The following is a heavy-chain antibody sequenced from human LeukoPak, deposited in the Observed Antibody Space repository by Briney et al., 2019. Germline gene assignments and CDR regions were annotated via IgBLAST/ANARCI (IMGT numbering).Heavy chain of an antibody. D-gene: IGHD6-13*01. Sequence: PGGSLRLSCAASGFTFSSYSMNWVRQAPGKGLEWVSSISTSSSYKYYADSLKGRSTISRDNAKNSLYLQLNSLRTEDTAVYYCAKAGFSSSWSKPDNWFDPWGQGILVTVSS. V-gene: IGHV3-21*04. CDR2: ISTSSSYK. CDR1: GFTFSSYS. J-gene: IGHJ5*02. CDR3: AKAGFSSSWSKPDNWFDP.